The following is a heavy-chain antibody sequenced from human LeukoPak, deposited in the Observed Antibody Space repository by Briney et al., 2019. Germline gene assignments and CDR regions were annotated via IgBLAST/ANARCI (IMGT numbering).Heavy chain of an antibody. J-gene: IGHJ3*02. CDR3: ARDFSLARPLDPFDM. V-gene: IGHV3-30*03. D-gene: IGHD6-6*01. CDR1: GFTFSSYG. CDR2: ISYDGSNK. Sequence: GRSLRLSCAASGFTFSSYGMHWVRQAPGKGLEWVAVISYDGSNKYYADSVKGRFTISRDNSKNTLYLQMNSLRAEDTAVYYCARDFSLARPLDPFDMWGQGTMVTVSS.